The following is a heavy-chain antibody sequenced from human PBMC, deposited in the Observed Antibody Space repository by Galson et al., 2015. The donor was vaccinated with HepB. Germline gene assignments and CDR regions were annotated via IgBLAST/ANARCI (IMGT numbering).Heavy chain of an antibody. J-gene: IGHJ4*02. D-gene: IGHD3-10*01. CDR1: GGTFSSYA. Sequence: VKVSCKASGGTFSSYAISWVRQAPGQGLEWMGGIVPIFGTANYAQKFQGRVTITADESTSTAYMELSSLRSEDTAVYYCARAPYGSGKSYHYWGQGTLVTVSS. CDR3: ARAPYGSGKSYHY. V-gene: IGHV1-69*13. CDR2: IVPIFGTA.